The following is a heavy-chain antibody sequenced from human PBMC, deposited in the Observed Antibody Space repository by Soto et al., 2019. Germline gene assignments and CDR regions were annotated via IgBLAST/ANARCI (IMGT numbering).Heavy chain of an antibody. CDR3: ARDLIVRNPYHYPMDV. V-gene: IGHV3-7*01. Sequence: AGGSLRLSCAASGFTFSNYWMNWVRQAPGKGLEWVANIKQDGSEKYYVDSVKGRFTISRDNAKNSLYLQMNSLRAEDTAVYYCARDLIVRNPYHYPMDVWGQGTTVTVSS. CDR2: IKQDGSEK. CDR1: GFTFSNYW. D-gene: IGHD6-6*01. J-gene: IGHJ6*02.